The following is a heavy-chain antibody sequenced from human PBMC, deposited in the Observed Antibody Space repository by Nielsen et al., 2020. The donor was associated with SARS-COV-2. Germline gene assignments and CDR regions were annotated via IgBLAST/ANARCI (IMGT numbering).Heavy chain of an antibody. D-gene: IGHD3-22*01. J-gene: IGHJ4*02. V-gene: IGHV3-20*01. CDR1: GFTFGSYG. Sequence: GESLKISCAASGFTFGSYGMHWVRQAPGKGLEWVSGINWNGGSTGYADSVKGRFTISRDNAKNSLYLQMNSLRAEDTALFHCARVYYDSSGYLNYFDYWGQGTLVTVSS. CDR2: INWNGGST. CDR3: ARVYYDSSGYLNYFDY.